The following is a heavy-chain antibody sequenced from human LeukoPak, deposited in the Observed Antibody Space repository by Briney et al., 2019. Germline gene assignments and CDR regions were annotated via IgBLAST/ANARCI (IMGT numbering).Heavy chain of an antibody. J-gene: IGHJ4*02. Sequence: TGGSLRLSCAASGFTFSSFSMNWVRQAPGKGLEWVSSISSSSGSIYYADSLKGRFTISRDNAKNSLYLQMNSLRSEDTAVYYCARGRGGDGYNWLCYFDYWGQGTLVTVSS. CDR1: GFTFSSFS. CDR3: ARGRGGDGYNWLCYFDY. V-gene: IGHV3-21*01. CDR2: ISSSSGSI. D-gene: IGHD5-24*01.